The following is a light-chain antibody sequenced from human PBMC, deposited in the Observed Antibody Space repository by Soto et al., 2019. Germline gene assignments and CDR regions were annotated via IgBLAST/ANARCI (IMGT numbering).Light chain of an antibody. CDR2: GES. V-gene: IGKV3-20*01. Sequence: EIVLTQSPGTLSLSPGERATLSCRASQSVTNNYLAWYQQKPGQAPKLLIYGESSRATGIPDRFRGSGSGTDFPLTISRLEPEDFAGHYCQQYGSSPPRTFGQGTKVEIK. J-gene: IGKJ1*01. CDR3: QQYGSSPPRT. CDR1: QSVTNNY.